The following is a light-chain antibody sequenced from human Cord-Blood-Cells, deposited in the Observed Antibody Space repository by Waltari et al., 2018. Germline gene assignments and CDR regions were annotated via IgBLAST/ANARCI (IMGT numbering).Light chain of an antibody. CDR1: PSVSSSY. Sequence: EIVLTQSPGTLSLSPGARATLSCRASPSVSSSYLAWYQQKPGQAPRLLISGASSRATGIPDRFSGSGSGTDFTLTISRLEPEDFAVYYCQQYGSSPLTFGGGTKVEIK. CDR3: QQYGSSPLT. CDR2: GAS. V-gene: IGKV3-20*01. J-gene: IGKJ4*01.